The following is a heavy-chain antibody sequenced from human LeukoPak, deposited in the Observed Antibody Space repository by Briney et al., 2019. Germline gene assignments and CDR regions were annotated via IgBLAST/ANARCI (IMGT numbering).Heavy chain of an antibody. J-gene: IGHJ4*02. CDR3: ASGGELDY. D-gene: IGHD3-16*01. V-gene: IGHV3-7*02. CDR1: GFTFSSHW. CDR2: IKQDGSGK. Sequence: GGPLRLSCAASGFTFSSHWMTWVRQAPGKGLEWVANIKQDGSGKYYVDSVKGRFTVSRDNARNSLYLQMNSLRAEDTAVYYCASGGELDYWGQGTLVTVSS.